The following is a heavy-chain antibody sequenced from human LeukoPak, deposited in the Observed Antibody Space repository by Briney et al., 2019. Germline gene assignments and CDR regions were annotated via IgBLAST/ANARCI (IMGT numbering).Heavy chain of an antibody. D-gene: IGHD3-16*02. CDR1: GYTFTSYV. J-gene: IGHJ4*02. Sequence: ASVTVSCKASGYTFTSYVISWVRQAPGQGLEWMGWISAYNGNTHYAPNLQGRVTITTDTSTSPAHLEARSLSSDGTALFYRARETYDYVGGSYRHTVYWGQGTLVTVSS. CDR3: ARETYDYVGGSYRHTVY. CDR2: ISAYNGNT. V-gene: IGHV1-18*01.